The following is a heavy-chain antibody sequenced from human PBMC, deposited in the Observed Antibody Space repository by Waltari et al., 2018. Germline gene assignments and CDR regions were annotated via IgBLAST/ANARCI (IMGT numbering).Heavy chain of an antibody. CDR1: GYTFTGYY. V-gene: IGHV1-2*06. CDR3: ARDEQYSSSWWNLDY. D-gene: IGHD6-13*01. CDR2: INPNSGGT. J-gene: IGHJ4*02. Sequence: QVQLVQSGAEVKKPGASVKVSCKASGYTFTGYYMHWVRQAPGQGLEWMGRINPNSGGTNYAQKFQGRVTITADESTSTAYMELSSLRSEDTAVYYCARDEQYSSSWWNLDYWGQGTLVTVSS.